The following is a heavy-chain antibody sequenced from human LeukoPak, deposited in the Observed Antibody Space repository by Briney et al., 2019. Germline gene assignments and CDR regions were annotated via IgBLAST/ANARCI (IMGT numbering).Heavy chain of an antibody. Sequence: GGSLRLSCAASGFTFSSYGMSWVRQAPGKGLEWVSAISGSGGSTYYADSVKGRFTISRDNSKNTLYLQMNSLRAEDTAVYYCASIYDSSGYIVDYWGQGTLVTVSS. V-gene: IGHV3-23*01. D-gene: IGHD3-22*01. CDR3: ASIYDSSGYIVDY. CDR2: ISGSGGST. CDR1: GFTFSSYG. J-gene: IGHJ4*02.